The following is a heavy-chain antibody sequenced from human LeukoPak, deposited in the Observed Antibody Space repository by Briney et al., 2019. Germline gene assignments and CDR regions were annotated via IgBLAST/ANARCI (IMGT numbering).Heavy chain of an antibody. CDR2: INPNSGGT. V-gene: IGHV1-2*02. CDR3: ARESSDGWEY. CDR1: GYTFTGYY. J-gene: IGHJ4*02. Sequence: ASVTVSCKASGYTFTGYYMHWVRQAPGPGLEWMGWINPNSGGTNCAQKFQGRVTMTRDTSISTAYMERSRLRSDDTAVYYCARESSDGWEYWGQGTLVTVSS. D-gene: IGHD5-24*01.